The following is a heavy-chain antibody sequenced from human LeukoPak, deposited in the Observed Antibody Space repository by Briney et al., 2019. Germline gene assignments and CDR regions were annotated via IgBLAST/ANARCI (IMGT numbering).Heavy chain of an antibody. V-gene: IGHV4-59*01. J-gene: IGHJ5*02. Sequence: KPSETLSLTCTVAGGSISSYYWSWIRQPPGKGLEWIGYIYYSGSTNYNPSLKSRVTISVDTSKNQFSLKLSSVTAADSAVYYCARQVSRGYRYGRPVDPWGQGTLVTVSS. CDR3: ARQVSRGYRYGRPVDP. D-gene: IGHD5-18*01. CDR1: GGSISSYY. CDR2: IYYSGST.